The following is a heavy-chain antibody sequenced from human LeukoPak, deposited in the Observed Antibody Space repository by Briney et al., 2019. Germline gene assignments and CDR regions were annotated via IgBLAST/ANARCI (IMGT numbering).Heavy chain of an antibody. CDR1: GFTFDDYA. CDR2: ISWNSGSI. J-gene: IGHJ4*02. CDR3: AKDRYSRGTGFDY. Sequence: GRSLRLSCAASGFTFDDYAMHWVRQAPGKGLEWVSGISWNSGSIGYADSVKGRFTISRDNAKNSLYLQMNSLRAEDTALYYCAKDRYSRGTGFDYWGQGTLVTASS. D-gene: IGHD5-18*01. V-gene: IGHV3-9*01.